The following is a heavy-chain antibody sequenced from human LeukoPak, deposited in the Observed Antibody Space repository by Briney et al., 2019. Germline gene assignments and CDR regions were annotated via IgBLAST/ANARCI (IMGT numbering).Heavy chain of an antibody. V-gene: IGHV4-59*08. CDR1: GGSISPYY. Sequence: SSEPRSLTCTVSGGSISPYYWSWISQPPGKDREWIAFIFYSGSTHYNPSLTSRVTISVDTSKNQFSLKLTSVTAADTAVYYCARHSGASPHYFDYWGQGALVTVSS. CDR3: ARHSGASPHYFDY. CDR2: IFYSGST. J-gene: IGHJ4*02. D-gene: IGHD1-26*01.